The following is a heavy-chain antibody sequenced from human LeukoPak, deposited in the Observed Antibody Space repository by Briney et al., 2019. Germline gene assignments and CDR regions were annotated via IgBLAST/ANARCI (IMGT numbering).Heavy chain of an antibody. CDR3: ARVGSATQVDY. CDR2: IYHSGST. V-gene: IGHV4-30-2*01. CDR1: GGSISSGGYS. J-gene: IGHJ4*02. Sequence: PSETLSLTCAVSGGSISSGGYSWSWIRQPPGKGLEWIGYIYHSGSTYYNPSLKSRVTISVDTSKNQFSLKLSSVTAADTAVYYCARVGSATQVDYWGRGTLVTVSS. D-gene: IGHD1-26*01.